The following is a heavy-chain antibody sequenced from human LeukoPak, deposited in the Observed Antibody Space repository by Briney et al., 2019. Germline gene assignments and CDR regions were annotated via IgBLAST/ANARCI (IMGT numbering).Heavy chain of an antibody. D-gene: IGHD2-21*02. CDR3: ASLAYCGGDCYSRVRFDY. CDR2: IYYSGST. Sequence: GSLRLSCAASGFTFSSYAMHWVRQPPGKGLEWIGSIYYSGSTYYNPSLKSRVTISVDTSKNQFSLKLSSVTAADTAVYYCASLAYCGGDCYSRVRFDYWGQGTLVTVSS. CDR1: GFTFSSYA. V-gene: IGHV4-39*07. J-gene: IGHJ4*02.